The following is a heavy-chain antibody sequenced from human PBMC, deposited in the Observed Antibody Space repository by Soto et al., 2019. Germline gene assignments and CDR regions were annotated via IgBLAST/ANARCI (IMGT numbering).Heavy chain of an antibody. CDR2: IWYDGSNK. D-gene: IGHD4-4*01. CDR1: GFTFSSYG. J-gene: IGHJ6*02. V-gene: IGHV3-33*01. Sequence: QVQLVESGGGVVQPGRSLRLSCAASGFTFSSYGMHWVRQAPGKGLVWVAVIWYDGSNKYYADSVKGRFTISRDNSKNTLYLQMNSLRAEDTAVYYCARDSKTSNYFPCGMVVWGQGTTVTVSS. CDR3: ARDSKTSNYFPCGMVV.